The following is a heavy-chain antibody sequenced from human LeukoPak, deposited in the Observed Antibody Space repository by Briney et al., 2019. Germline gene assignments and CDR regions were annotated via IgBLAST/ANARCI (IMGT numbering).Heavy chain of an antibody. V-gene: IGHV1-69*10. J-gene: IGHJ6*03. CDR2: FIPILDTA. CDR1: GGTFSDYA. D-gene: IGHD3-3*01. CDR3: AGISVFGVVLHQEPV. Sequence: ASVKVSCKASGGTFSDYALNWVRQAPGQGLEWMGVFIPILDTANSTQKSQGRLTITADISTNTVYMELSSLRFDDTAVYFCAGISVFGVVLHQEPVWGKGTTVTVSS.